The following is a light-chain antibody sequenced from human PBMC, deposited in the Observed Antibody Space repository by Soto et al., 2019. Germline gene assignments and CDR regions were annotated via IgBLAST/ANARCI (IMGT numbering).Light chain of an antibody. CDR2: KAS. CDR3: QQYNSYPLT. CDR1: QTISSW. Sequence: DIQMTQSRSTLSASVGDRVTITCRASQTISSWLAWYQQRPGKAPKLLIYKASSLESGVPSRFSGSGSGTEFTLTISSLQPDHFGRYYCQQYNSYPLTFGGGTKVDIK. J-gene: IGKJ4*01. V-gene: IGKV1-5*03.